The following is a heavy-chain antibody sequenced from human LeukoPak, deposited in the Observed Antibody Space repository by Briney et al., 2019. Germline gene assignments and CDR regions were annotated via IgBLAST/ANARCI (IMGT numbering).Heavy chain of an antibody. J-gene: IGHJ6*03. Sequence: SSETLSLTCTVSGGSISSYYWSWIRQPPGKGLEWIEYIYYSGSTNYNPSLKSRVTISVDTSKNQFSLKLSSVTAADTAVYYCARVDPRYYYDYMDIWGKGNTVTVSS. CDR2: IYYSGST. V-gene: IGHV4-59*01. CDR1: GGSISSYY. CDR3: ARVDPRYYYDYMDI.